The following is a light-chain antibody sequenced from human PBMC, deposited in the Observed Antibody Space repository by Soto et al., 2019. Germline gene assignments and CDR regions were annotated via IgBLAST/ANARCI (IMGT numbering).Light chain of an antibody. V-gene: IGKV3-11*01. CDR2: DAS. CDR1: QSLSTY. CDR3: QQRSNWPPLT. J-gene: IGKJ4*01. Sequence: EIVLTQSPATLSLSPGERATLSCRASQSLSTYLAWYQQKPGQPPRLLIYDASNRSTGVPARFSGSGSGTDFTLPISSLEPEDSAVYFYQQRSNWPPLTFGGGTKVEIK.